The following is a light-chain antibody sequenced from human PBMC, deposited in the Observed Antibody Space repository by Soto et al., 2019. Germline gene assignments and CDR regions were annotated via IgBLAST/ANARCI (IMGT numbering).Light chain of an antibody. CDR1: SSDVGGYNY. CDR2: EVS. Sequence: QSALTQPASVSGSPGQSITISCTGTSSDVGGYNYVSWYQQHPGKAPKLMIYEVSNRPSGVSNRFSGSKSGNTASLTISGRQADDEADYYCSSYTSSSTVVFGGGTKLTVL. V-gene: IGLV2-14*01. CDR3: SSYTSSSTVV. J-gene: IGLJ2*01.